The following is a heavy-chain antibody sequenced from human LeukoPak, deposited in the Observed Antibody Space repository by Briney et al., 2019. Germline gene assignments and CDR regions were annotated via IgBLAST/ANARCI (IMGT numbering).Heavy chain of an antibody. J-gene: IGHJ4*02. V-gene: IGHV1-69*05. Sequence: SVKVSCKASGGTFSSYAISWVRQAPGQGLEWMGRIIPIFGTANYAQKFQGRVTITTDESTSTAYMELSILRSEDTAVYYCAREPLTMIKIRPFDYWGQGTLVTVSS. CDR1: GGTFSSYA. D-gene: IGHD3-22*01. CDR3: AREPLTMIKIRPFDY. CDR2: IIPIFGTA.